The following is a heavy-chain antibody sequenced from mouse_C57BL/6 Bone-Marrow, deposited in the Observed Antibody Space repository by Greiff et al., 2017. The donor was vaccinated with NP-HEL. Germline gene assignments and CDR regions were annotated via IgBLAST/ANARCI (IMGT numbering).Heavy chain of an antibody. Sequence: EVKVVESGGGLVKPGGSLKLSCAASGFTFSSYAMSWVRQTPEKRLEWVATISDGGSYTYYPDNVKGRFTISRDNAKNNLYLQMSHLKSEDTAMYYCAREGVWGYAMDYWGQGTSVTVSS. D-gene: IGHD2-10*02. CDR3: AREGVWGYAMDY. CDR1: GFTFSSYA. V-gene: IGHV5-4*01. CDR2: ISDGGSYT. J-gene: IGHJ4*01.